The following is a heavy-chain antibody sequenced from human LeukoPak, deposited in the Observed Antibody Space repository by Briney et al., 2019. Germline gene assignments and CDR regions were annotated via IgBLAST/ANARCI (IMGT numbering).Heavy chain of an antibody. V-gene: IGHV3-48*02. Sequence: GGSLRLSCAASGFTFSTYNMNWVRQAPGKGLEWISYISSSSSTIYYADSVKGRFTISRDNAKNSLYLQMNSLRDEDTAVYYCASFSSWYVNWFDPWGQGALVTVSS. J-gene: IGHJ5*02. D-gene: IGHD6-13*01. CDR2: ISSSSSTI. CDR3: ASFSSWYVNWFDP. CDR1: GFTFSTYN.